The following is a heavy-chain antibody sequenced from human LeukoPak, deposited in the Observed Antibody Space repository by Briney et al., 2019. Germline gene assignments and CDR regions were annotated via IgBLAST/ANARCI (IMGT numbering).Heavy chain of an antibody. CDR2: IYDSAST. V-gene: IGHV4-31*03. J-gene: IGHJ6*04. D-gene: IGHD2-2*01. CDR3: ARDAIPAATPYYYYGMDV. CDR1: GGSISSGGYY. Sequence: SQTLSLTCTVSGGSISSGGYYWSWIRQHPGKGRDSIGYIYDSASTYYNPSLQSRVTISVDTSKNQFSLKLSSVTAADTAVYYCARDAIPAATPYYYYGMDVWGKGTTVTVCS.